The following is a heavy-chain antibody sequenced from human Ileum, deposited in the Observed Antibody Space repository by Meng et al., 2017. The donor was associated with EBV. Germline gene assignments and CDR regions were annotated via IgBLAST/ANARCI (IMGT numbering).Heavy chain of an antibody. V-gene: IGHV4-39*07. J-gene: IGHJ4*02. D-gene: IGHD1-26*01. CDR1: GGSFSSRKYY. CDR3: ASRELAPFDY. Sequence: QVKLQDSGPGLVKPSETLSLTCSVSGGSFSSRKYYWGWIRQPPGKALEWIASIYYSGTTYYNPSLQSRVSISVDKSKNQVSLNMTSMTAADTAVYYCASRELAPFDYWGQGTLVTVSS. CDR2: IYYSGTT.